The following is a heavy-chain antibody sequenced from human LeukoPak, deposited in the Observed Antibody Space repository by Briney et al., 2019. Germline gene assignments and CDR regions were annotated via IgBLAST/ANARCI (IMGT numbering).Heavy chain of an antibody. V-gene: IGHV4-61*01. Sequence: SETLSLTCTVSGGSISSGSYYWSWIRQPRGKGLEWIGYIYYSGSTNYNPSLKSRVTISVDTSKNQFSLKLSSVTAADTAVYYCARDLQEGAFDIWGQGTMVTVSS. J-gene: IGHJ3*02. CDR3: ARDLQEGAFDI. CDR2: IYYSGST. CDR1: GGSISSGSYY.